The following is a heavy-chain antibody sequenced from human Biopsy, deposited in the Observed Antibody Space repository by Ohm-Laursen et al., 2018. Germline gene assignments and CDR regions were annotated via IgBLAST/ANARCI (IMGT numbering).Heavy chain of an antibody. D-gene: IGHD3-16*01. Sequence: SLRLSCTASGFTFSDSATHWVRQVLGKGLEWVSVISYNGGSTYYADSVKGRFTISRDNSKNSLYLQMNSLRAEDTAVYYCARDLTWGSYFDSWGQGSLVTVSS. CDR3: ARDLTWGSYFDS. V-gene: IGHV3-23*01. CDR2: ISYNGGST. CDR1: GFTFSDSA. J-gene: IGHJ4*02.